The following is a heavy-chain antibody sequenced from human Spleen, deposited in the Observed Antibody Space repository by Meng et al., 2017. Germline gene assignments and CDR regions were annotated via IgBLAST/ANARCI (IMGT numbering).Heavy chain of an antibody. Sequence: QVQLVQSGAEVKKPGASVKVSCKASGDSITNYFFHWGRQAPGQGLEWVAQINPDGATTRYVQRLQGRVTMTRDTSTSTVYMELSSLTSEDTAVYYCVREAVRLKSFEYWGQGTLVTVSS. J-gene: IGHJ4*02. CDR1: GDSITNYF. V-gene: IGHV1-46*01. D-gene: IGHD6-19*01. CDR2: INPDGATT. CDR3: VREAVRLKSFEY.